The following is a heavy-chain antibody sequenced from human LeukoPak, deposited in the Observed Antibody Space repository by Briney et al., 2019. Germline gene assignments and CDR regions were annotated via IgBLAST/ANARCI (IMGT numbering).Heavy chain of an antibody. Sequence: ASVKVSCKSSGYTFNSYGITWVRQAPGQGLEWMGWIHTYNGHTNYAQKLQGRVTMTTDTSTSTAYMELSRLRSDDTAVYYCARDRGAYGSGSYNDYWGQGTLVTVSS. CDR3: ARDRGAYGSGSYNDY. J-gene: IGHJ4*02. CDR1: GYTFNSYG. D-gene: IGHD3-10*01. V-gene: IGHV1-18*01. CDR2: IHTYNGHT.